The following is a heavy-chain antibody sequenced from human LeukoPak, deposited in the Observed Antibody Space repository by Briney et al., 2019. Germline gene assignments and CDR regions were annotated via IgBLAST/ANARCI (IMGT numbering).Heavy chain of an antibody. D-gene: IGHD3-16*02. J-gene: IGHJ4*02. Sequence: SETLPLTCTASGGTISSYYWSWIRQPAGKGLEWIGRIYTSGSTNYNPSLRSRVTMSVDTSKNQFSLKLSSVTAAETAVYYCAREGYDYIWGSYRHYYFDYWGQGTLVTVSS. CDR2: IYTSGST. V-gene: IGHV4-4*07. CDR3: AREGYDYIWGSYRHYYFDY. CDR1: GGTISSYY.